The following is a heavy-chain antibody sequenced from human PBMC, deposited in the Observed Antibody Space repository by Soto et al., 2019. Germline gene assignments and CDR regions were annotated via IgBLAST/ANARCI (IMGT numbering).Heavy chain of an antibody. J-gene: IGHJ6*02. CDR1: GGSVSSGSYY. CDR2: IYYSGST. Sequence: SETLSLTCTVSGGSVSSGSYYWSWIRQPPGKGLEWIGYIYYSGSTNYNPSLKSRVTISVDTSKNQFSLKLSSVTAADTAVYYCARGYSSSWSYYYYGMDVWGQGTTVTVSS. CDR3: ARGYSSSWSYYYYGMDV. V-gene: IGHV4-61*01. D-gene: IGHD6-13*01.